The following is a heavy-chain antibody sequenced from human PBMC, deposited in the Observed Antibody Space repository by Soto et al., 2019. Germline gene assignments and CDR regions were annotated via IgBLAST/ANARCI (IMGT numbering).Heavy chain of an antibody. D-gene: IGHD1-26*01. CDR3: AKDRIVGATTGTFDY. Sequence: PGGSLRLSCAASGFTFSSYGMHWVRQAPGKGLEWVAVISYDGSNKYYADSVKGRFTISRDNSKNTLYLQMNSLRAEDTAVYYCAKDRIVGATTGTFDYWGQGTLVTVSS. V-gene: IGHV3-30*18. CDR1: GFTFSSYG. J-gene: IGHJ4*02. CDR2: ISYDGSNK.